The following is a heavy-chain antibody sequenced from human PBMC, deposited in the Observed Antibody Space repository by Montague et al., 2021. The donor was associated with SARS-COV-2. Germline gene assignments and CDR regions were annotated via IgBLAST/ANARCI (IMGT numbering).Heavy chain of an antibody. Sequence: SETLSLTCTGSGGSSSAVVWSWIRESPAGVLERIGTIYYSVTANYNPSLMGRLAMSLQTSQKQLSLEMGSVTAADTAVYYCARMSMHYVDTSNPGRGGLDVWGQGTTVIVSS. CDR1: GGSSSAVV. V-gene: IGHV4-59*01. CDR2: IYYSVTA. CDR3: ARMSMHYVDTSNPGRGGLDV. D-gene: IGHD3-16*01. J-gene: IGHJ6*02.